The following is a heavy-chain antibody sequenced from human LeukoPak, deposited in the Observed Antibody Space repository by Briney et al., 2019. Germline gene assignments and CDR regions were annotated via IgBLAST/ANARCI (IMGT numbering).Heavy chain of an antibody. CDR1: GYTFTGYY. CDR3: ARTYCGGDCYSYFDY. CDR2: INPNSGGT. J-gene: IGHJ4*02. D-gene: IGHD2-21*02. Sequence: ASVKVSCKASGYTFTGYYMHWVRQAPGQGLXWMGWINPNSGGTNYAQKFQGRVTMTRDTSISTAYMGLSRLRSDDTAVYYCARTYCGGDCYSYFDYWGQGTLVTVSS. V-gene: IGHV1-2*02.